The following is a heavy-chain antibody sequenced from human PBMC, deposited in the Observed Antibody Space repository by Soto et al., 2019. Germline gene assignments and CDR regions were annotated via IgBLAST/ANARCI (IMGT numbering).Heavy chain of an antibody. CDR1: GDSIRSYY. J-gene: IGHJ5*02. CDR2: IYYSGST. V-gene: IGHV4-59*01. Sequence: PSETLSLTCTVSGDSIRSYYWTWIRQPPGKGLEWIGYIYYSGSTNYNPSLKSRVTISIDTSKNQFSLKLSSVTAADTAVYYCARGLSIRGVIITYSWFDPWGQGILVTV. CDR3: ARGLSIRGVIITYSWFDP. D-gene: IGHD3-10*01.